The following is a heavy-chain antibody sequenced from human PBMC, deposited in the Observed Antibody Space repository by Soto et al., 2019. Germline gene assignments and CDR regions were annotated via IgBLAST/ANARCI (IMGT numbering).Heavy chain of an antibody. Sequence: GGSLRLSCAASGFTFSSYAMSWVRQAPGKGLEWVSAISGSGGSTYYADSVKGRFTISRDNSKNTLYLQMNSLRAEDTAVYYCAKERIVVVSGFLGYGMDVWGQGTTVTVSS. CDR1: GFTFSSYA. J-gene: IGHJ6*02. V-gene: IGHV3-23*01. CDR3: AKERIVVVSGFLGYGMDV. CDR2: ISGSGGST. D-gene: IGHD2-2*01.